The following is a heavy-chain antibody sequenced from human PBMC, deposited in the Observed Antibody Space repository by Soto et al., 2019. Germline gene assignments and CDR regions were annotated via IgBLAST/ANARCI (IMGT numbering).Heavy chain of an antibody. D-gene: IGHD1-26*01. CDR1: GYPFSDNQ. CDR2: INPKSDDT. J-gene: IGHJ5*02. V-gene: IGHV1-2*02. Sequence: GASVKVSCKASGYPFSDNQIHWLRRAPGQGLEWMGRINPKSDDTNYAQKFQGRVTMTRDTSIDTAYLELTGLTSDDTATYYCARKHSLEYIRWGLGPWGQGTLVTVSS. CDR3: ARKHSLEYIRWGLGP.